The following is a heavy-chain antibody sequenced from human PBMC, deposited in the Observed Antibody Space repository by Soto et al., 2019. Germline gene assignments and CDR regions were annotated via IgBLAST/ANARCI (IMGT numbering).Heavy chain of an antibody. CDR3: ATGRVYFGSEY. CDR2: IYYNGNI. CDR1: GGSITSYY. V-gene: IGHV4-59*13. D-gene: IGHD3-10*01. J-gene: IGHJ4*02. Sequence: QVQLQESGPGLVKPLETLSLTCTVPGGSITSYYWSWVRQPPGKGLGWIGYIYYNGNINYKPSLKRRLTIALDSSKNQFSLRLSSGTAADTAVYYCATGRVYFGSEYWGQGTLVTVSS.